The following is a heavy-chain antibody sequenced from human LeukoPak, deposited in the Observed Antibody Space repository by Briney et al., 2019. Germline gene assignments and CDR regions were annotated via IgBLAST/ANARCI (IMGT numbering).Heavy chain of an antibody. Sequence: GGSLRLSCAASGFTFSNYWMSWVRQAPGKGLEWVANIKQDGSEKYYVDSVKGRFTISRDNAKNSLYLQMNSLKAQDTAVYYCARDRHSSSIDYWGQGTLVTVSS. V-gene: IGHV3-7*03. CDR2: IKQDGSEK. D-gene: IGHD6-6*01. CDR1: GFTFSNYW. J-gene: IGHJ4*02. CDR3: ARDRHSSSIDY.